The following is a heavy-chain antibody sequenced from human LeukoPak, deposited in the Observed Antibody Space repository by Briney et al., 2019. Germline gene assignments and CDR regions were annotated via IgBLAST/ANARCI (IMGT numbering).Heavy chain of an antibody. V-gene: IGHV3-23*01. Sequence: GGSLRLSCAASGFTFSSYAMSWVRQAPGKGLEWVSAISGSGGSTYYADSVKGRFTISRDNSENTLYLQMNSLRAEDTAVYYCAKVYGSGSYSYFDYWGQGTLVTVSS. CDR3: AKVYGSGSYSYFDY. CDR2: ISGSGGST. D-gene: IGHD3-10*01. J-gene: IGHJ4*02. CDR1: GFTFSSYA.